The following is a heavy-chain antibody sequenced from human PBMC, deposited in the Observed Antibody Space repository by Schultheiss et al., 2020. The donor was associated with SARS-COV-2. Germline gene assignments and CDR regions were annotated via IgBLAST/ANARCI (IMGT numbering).Heavy chain of an antibody. Sequence: SETLSLTCTVSGGSISSYYWSWIRQTPGKGLEWIGYIYYSGSTNYNPSLKSRVTISVDTSKNQFSLKLSSVTAADTAVYYCARRDPGLQFDYWGQGTLVTVSS. CDR1: GGSISSYY. CDR2: IYYSGST. CDR3: ARRDPGLQFDY. V-gene: IGHV4-59*12. J-gene: IGHJ4*02. D-gene: IGHD3/OR15-3a*01.